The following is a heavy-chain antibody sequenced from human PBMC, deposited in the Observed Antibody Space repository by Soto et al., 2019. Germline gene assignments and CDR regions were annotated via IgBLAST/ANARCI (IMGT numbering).Heavy chain of an antibody. Sequence: SETLSLTCTVSGGSINNYWWSWIRQAADKRLEWIGRLHSTGATNYNPSLRSRVTMSVDKSKNQFSLNLASVTAADTAVYYCVRDVPAAGTDWFDPWGQGTLVTVSS. V-gene: IGHV4-4*07. CDR3: VRDVPAAGTDWFDP. CDR1: GGSINNYW. D-gene: IGHD6-13*01. J-gene: IGHJ5*02. CDR2: LHSTGAT.